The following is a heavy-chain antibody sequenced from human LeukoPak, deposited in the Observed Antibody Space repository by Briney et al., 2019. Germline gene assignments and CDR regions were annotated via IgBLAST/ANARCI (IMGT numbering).Heavy chain of an antibody. CDR3: ARNFVGTSTSDFDS. CDR1: GFTFSSYW. J-gene: IGHJ4*02. D-gene: IGHD1-26*01. V-gene: IGHV3-74*01. CDR2: IREDGTIT. Sequence: GGSLRLSCAASGFTFSSYWMHWVRQVPGKGLVWVSRIREDGTITNYEDSVKGRFTIFRDNARNTLYLQMHSLRAEDTAIYYCARNFVGTSTSDFDSWGQGTQVTVSS.